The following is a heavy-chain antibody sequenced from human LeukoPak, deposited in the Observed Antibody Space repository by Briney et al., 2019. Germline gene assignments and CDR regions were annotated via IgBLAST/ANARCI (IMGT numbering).Heavy chain of an antibody. J-gene: IGHJ6*02. CDR3: APNRGSGGYYYYGMDV. V-gene: IGHV3-53*01. CDR2: IYSGGST. CDR1: GFTVSSNY. D-gene: IGHD1-14*01. Sequence: GGSLRLSCAASGFTVSSNYMTWVRQAPGKGLEWVSVIYSGGSTYYADSVKGRFTISRDSSKNTLYLQMNSLRAEDTAVYYCAPNRGSGGYYYYGMDVWGQGTTVTVSS.